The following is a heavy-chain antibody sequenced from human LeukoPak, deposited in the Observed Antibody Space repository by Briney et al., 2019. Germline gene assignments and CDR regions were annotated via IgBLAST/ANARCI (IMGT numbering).Heavy chain of an antibody. J-gene: IGHJ4*02. V-gene: IGHV5-51*01. D-gene: IGHD5-24*01. CDR3: ARLRRDGYNYVGFFDY. CDR2: IYPGESDT. Sequence: GESLKISCQGSGYSFTSYWIGWVRQMPGKGLEWMGIIYPGESDTRYSPSFQGQVTISADKSISTAYLQWSSLKASDTAMYYCARLRRDGYNYVGFFDYWGQGTLVTVSS. CDR1: GYSFTSYW.